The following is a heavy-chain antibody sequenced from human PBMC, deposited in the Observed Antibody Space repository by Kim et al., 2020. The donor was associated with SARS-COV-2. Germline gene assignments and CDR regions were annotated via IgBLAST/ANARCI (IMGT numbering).Heavy chain of an antibody. CDR2: ISYDGSNK. D-gene: IGHD3-10*01. V-gene: IGHV3-30*03. Sequence: GGSLRLSCAASGFTFSTYGMHWVRQAPGKGLEWVALISYDGSNKYYADSVKGRFTISRDNSKNTLYLQMNSQRPEDTAVYYCATALLRGVNFYYYGMDVWGQGTTVTVSS. J-gene: IGHJ6*02. CDR1: GFTFSTYG. CDR3: ATALLRGVNFYYYGMDV.